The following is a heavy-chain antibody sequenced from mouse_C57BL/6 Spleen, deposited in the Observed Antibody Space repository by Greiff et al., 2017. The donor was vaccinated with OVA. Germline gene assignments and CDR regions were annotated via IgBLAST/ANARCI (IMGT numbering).Heavy chain of an antibody. Sequence: VQLKESGPGMVKPSQSLSLTCTVTGYSITSGYDWHWIRHFPGNKLEWMGYISYSGSTNYNPSLKSRISITHDTSKNHFFLKLNSVTTEDTATYYCASNYGSKDYAMDYWGQGTSVTVSS. J-gene: IGHJ4*01. CDR1: GYSITSGYD. CDR2: ISYSGST. CDR3: ASNYGSKDYAMDY. V-gene: IGHV3-1*01. D-gene: IGHD1-1*01.